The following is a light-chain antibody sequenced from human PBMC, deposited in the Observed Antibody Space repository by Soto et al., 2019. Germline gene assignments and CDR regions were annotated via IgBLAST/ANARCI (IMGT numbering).Light chain of an antibody. CDR2: DAS. V-gene: IGKV1-5*01. J-gene: IGKJ1*01. Sequence: DIQMTQSPSTLSATVGDRVTVPCRASQSISGWLAWYQQKPGKAPKLLIYDASSLESGVPSRFSGSGSGTEFTLTISSLQPDDFATYYCQQYKTYPWTFGRGTKVDIK. CDR1: QSISGW. CDR3: QQYKTYPWT.